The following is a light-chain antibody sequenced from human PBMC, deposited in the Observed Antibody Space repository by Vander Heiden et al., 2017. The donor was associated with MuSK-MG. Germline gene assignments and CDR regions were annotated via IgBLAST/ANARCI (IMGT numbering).Light chain of an antibody. CDR3: QQADAYPIT. CDR2: VAS. J-gene: IGKJ5*01. V-gene: IGKV1-9*01. CDR1: QGIRSN. Sequence: DLQLTQSPSFLSASVGDRVTITCRASQGIRSNLVWYQQKPGKGPELLIYVASALQSGVPSRFSGSGYGTEFTLTISSLQPEDCATYYCQQADAYPITFGQETRVGIK.